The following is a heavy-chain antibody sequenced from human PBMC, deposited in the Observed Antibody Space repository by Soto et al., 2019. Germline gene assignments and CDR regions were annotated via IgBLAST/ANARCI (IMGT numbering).Heavy chain of an antibody. V-gene: IGHV3-23*01. CDR3: AKATTNGGWFNPFDS. Sequence: ARESLRLSCSASGFSFVNDAMNWCRQAPGKGLEWVSGLSGSGTSTYYADSVKGRFTISRDNSRDTLFLQMNSLTADDTAVYYCAKATTNGGWFNPFDSWGQGALVTVSS. D-gene: IGHD6-19*01. CDR1: GFSFVNDA. J-gene: IGHJ4*02. CDR2: LSGSGTST.